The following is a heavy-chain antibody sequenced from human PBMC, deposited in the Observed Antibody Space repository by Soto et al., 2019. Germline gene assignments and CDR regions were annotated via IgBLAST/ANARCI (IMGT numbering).Heavy chain of an antibody. V-gene: IGHV1-18*01. Sequence: QVQLVQSGAEVKKPGASVKVSCKASGYTFTSYGISWVRQAPGQGLEWMGWISAYNGNTNYAQKLQARVTMTTDTSTSTAYMELRSLRSDDTAVYYCARDTVDYYGSGSEALYNWFDPWGQGTLVTVSS. CDR1: GYTFTSYG. CDR2: ISAYNGNT. J-gene: IGHJ5*02. CDR3: ARDTVDYYGSGSEALYNWFDP. D-gene: IGHD3-10*01.